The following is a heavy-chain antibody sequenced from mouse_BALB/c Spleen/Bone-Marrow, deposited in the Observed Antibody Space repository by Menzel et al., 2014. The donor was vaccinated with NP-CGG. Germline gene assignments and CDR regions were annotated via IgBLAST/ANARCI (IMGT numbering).Heavy chain of an antibody. CDR1: GYTFTDYS. D-gene: IGHD1-1*01. CDR3: APLLLRRNYYTMDY. V-gene: IGHV9-2-1*01. CDR2: INTETGEP. J-gene: IGHJ4*01. Sequence: QVQLKDSGPELKKPGETVKISCKASGYTFTDYSMSWMRQAPEKDLKWMGWINTETGEPTYADDFKGRFAFSLETSASTAYLQINNLKNEDTATYFCAPLLLRRNYYTMDYWGQGTSVTVSS.